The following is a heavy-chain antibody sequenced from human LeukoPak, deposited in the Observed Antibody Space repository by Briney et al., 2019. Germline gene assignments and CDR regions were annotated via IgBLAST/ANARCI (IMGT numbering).Heavy chain of an antibody. CDR1: GFTFTAYL. Sequence: GGSLRLSCAASGFTFTAYLIHWVRQAPGKGLEWVAVMSSDGNTMFYADSVKGRFTISRDNSKNTLYLQMNSLRAEDTAVYYCVRESEYYFDHSASFDYWGQGTLVTVSS. V-gene: IGHV3-30-3*01. CDR3: VRESEYYFDHSASFDY. CDR2: MSSDGNTM. D-gene: IGHD3-22*01. J-gene: IGHJ4*02.